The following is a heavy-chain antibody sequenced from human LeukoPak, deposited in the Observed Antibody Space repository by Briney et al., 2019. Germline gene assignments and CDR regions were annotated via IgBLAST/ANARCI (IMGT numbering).Heavy chain of an antibody. J-gene: IGHJ4*02. Sequence: SETLSLTCAVYGGSFSGYYWSWIRQPPGKGLEWIGEINHSGSTNYNPSLKSRVTISVDTSKNQFSLKLSSVTAADTAVYYCASGGRLRKYYFDYWGQGTLVTVSS. CDR2: INHSGST. D-gene: IGHD4-17*01. CDR1: GGSFSGYY. V-gene: IGHV4-34*01. CDR3: ASGGRLRKYYFDY.